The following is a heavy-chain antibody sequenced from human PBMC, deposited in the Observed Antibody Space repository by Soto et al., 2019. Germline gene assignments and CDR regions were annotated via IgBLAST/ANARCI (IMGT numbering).Heavy chain of an antibody. CDR1: GFTFSSYD. V-gene: IGHV3-13*01. D-gene: IGHD2-2*01. Sequence: GGSLRLSCAASGFTFSSYDMHWVRQATGKGLEWVSAIGTAGDTYYPGSVKGRFTISRENAKNSLYLQMNSLRAEDTAVYYCARGLLGADIGVVPAAPKFDYWGQGTLVTVSS. CDR3: ARGLLGADIGVVPAAPKFDY. CDR2: IGTAGDT. J-gene: IGHJ4*02.